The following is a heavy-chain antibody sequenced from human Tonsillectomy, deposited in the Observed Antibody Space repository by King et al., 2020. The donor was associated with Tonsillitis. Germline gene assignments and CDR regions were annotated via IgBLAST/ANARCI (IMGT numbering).Heavy chain of an antibody. CDR3: ARQYCSSTSCLHFDY. D-gene: IGHD2-2*01. Sequence: LQLQESGPGLVKPSETLSLTCTVSGGSISSSSYYWGWIRQPPGKGLEWIGRIYYSGSTYYNPSLKSRVTISVDTSKNQFSLKLSSVTAADTAVYYCARQYCSSTSCLHFDYWGQGTLVTVSS. V-gene: IGHV4-39*07. CDR1: GGSISSSSYY. CDR2: IYYSGST. J-gene: IGHJ4*02.